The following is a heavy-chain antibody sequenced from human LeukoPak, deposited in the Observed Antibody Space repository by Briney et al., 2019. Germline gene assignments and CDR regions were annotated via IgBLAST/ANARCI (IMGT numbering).Heavy chain of an antibody. V-gene: IGHV3-7*01. D-gene: IGHD5-24*01. CDR1: GFTFSTYA. CDR2: IKQDGSEK. Sequence: GGSLRLSCAASGFTFSTYAVNWVRQAPGKGLEGVANIKQDGSEKYYVDSVKGRFTISRDNAKNSLYLQMNSLRAEDTAVYYCARGEWLELRSYFDYWGQGTLVTVSS. J-gene: IGHJ4*02. CDR3: ARGEWLELRSYFDY.